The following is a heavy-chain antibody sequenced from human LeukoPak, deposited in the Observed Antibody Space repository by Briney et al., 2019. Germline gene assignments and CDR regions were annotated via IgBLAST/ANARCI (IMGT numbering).Heavy chain of an antibody. CDR1: GGSISSYY. CDR3: ARATWDTAMVVYYYYYMDV. CDR2: IYYSGST. J-gene: IGHJ6*03. D-gene: IGHD5-18*01. Sequence: SETLSLTCTVSGGSISSYYWSWIRQPPGKGLEWIGYIYYSGSTNYNPSLKSRVTISVDTSKNQFSLKLSSVTAADTAVYYCARATWDTAMVVYYYYYMDVWGKGTTVTVSS. V-gene: IGHV4-59*01.